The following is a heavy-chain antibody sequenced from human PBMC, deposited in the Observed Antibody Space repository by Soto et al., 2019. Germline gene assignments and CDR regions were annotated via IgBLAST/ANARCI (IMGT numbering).Heavy chain of an antibody. CDR3: ARPLWRDDYNWGYFDL. V-gene: IGHV3-30*03. D-gene: IGHD4-4*01. CDR2: ISYDGSDK. Sequence: GGSLRLSCAASGFTFSSYGMHWVRQAPGKGLEWVAVISYDGSDKYYADSVKGRFTISRDNSNNTLYLQMDSLRAEDTAVYYCARPLWRDDYNWGYFDLWGRGTLVTVPS. CDR1: GFTFSSYG. J-gene: IGHJ2*01.